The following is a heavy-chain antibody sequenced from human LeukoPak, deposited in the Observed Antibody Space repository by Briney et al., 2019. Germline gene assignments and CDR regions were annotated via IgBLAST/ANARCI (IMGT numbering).Heavy chain of an antibody. J-gene: IGHJ5*02. CDR3: ARGMGGCSSTSCRRNNWFDP. Sequence: SETLSLTCSVSGDSVISSSFYWGWIRQPPGKGLESIGAVDSYRGRTYYNPSLDSRATISVDTSKNQFSLKLSSVTAADTAVYYCARGMGGCSSTSCRRNNWFDPWGQGTLVTVSS. D-gene: IGHD2-2*01. CDR2: VDSYRGRT. V-gene: IGHV4-39*07. CDR1: GDSVISSSFY.